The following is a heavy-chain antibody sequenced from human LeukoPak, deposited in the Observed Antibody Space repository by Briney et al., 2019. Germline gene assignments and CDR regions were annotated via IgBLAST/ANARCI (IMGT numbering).Heavy chain of an antibody. CDR3: ARHGGTFDP. J-gene: IGHJ5*02. D-gene: IGHD1-1*01. Sequence: KTSETLSLTCTVSGGSISSYYWSWIRQPPGKGLEWIAYIYYSGSTNYNPSLKSRVTISVDTSESQFSLRLSSVTAADTAIYYCARHGGTFDPWGQGILVTVSS. CDR2: IYYSGST. V-gene: IGHV4-59*01. CDR1: GGSISSYY.